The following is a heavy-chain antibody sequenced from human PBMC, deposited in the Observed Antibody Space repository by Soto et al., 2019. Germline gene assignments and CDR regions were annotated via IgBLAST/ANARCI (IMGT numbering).Heavy chain of an antibody. CDR1: GGTFSSHT. D-gene: IGHD4-17*01. Sequence: QAQLVQSGAEVKKPGSSVKVSCKASGGTFSSHTFSWVRQAPGQGLEWMGRIIPALGTATYAQKFQGRVTITADESATTVYMELNSLGSEDTAVYYCARLDFGDYWYFDLWGRGTLVTVSS. CDR2: IIPALGTA. V-gene: IGHV1-69*08. CDR3: ARLDFGDYWYFDL. J-gene: IGHJ2*01.